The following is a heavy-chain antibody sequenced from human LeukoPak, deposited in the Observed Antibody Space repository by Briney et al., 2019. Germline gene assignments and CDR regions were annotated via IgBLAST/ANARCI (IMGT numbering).Heavy chain of an antibody. CDR1: GDSVSSNSAA. J-gene: IGHJ6*02. CDR3: ARVEYDSSGYYYYGMDV. D-gene: IGHD3-22*01. Sequence: SQTLSLTCAISGDSVSSNSAAWNWIRQSPSRGLEWLGRTYYRSKWYNDYAVSVKSRITINPDTSKNQFSLQLNSVTPEDTAVYYCARVEYDSSGYYYYGMDVWGQGTAVTVSS. V-gene: IGHV6-1*01. CDR2: TYYRSKWYN.